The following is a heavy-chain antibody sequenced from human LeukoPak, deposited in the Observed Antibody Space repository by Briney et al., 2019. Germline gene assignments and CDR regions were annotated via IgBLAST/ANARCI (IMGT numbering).Heavy chain of an antibody. CDR1: GGSISSSSYY. V-gene: IGHV4-39*07. CDR2: IYYSGST. D-gene: IGHD3-3*02. J-gene: IGHJ4*02. Sequence: SETLSLTCTVSGGSISSSSYYWGWIRQPPGKGLEWIGSIYYSGSTYYNPSLKSRVTISVDTSKNQFSLKLSSVTAAGTAVYYCARGQGRGRGSFGVVMTPTLDYWGQGTLVTVSS. CDR3: ARGQGRGRGSFGVVMTPTLDY.